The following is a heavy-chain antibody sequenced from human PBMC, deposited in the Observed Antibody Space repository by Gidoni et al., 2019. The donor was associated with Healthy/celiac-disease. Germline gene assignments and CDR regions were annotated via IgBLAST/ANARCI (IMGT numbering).Heavy chain of an antibody. CDR3: ARGPSELYALGAGGYYSPLFDY. CDR2: IDYSGRT. D-gene: IGHD3-22*01. V-gene: IGHV4-59*01. Sequence: QVQLQESGPGLVKPSETLSLTCTVSGGSISTYSCSCIRQPPGKRLEWIGYIDYSGRTNYNPSLKSRVTISVDTSKNQCSLKLSSVTAAETAVYYGARGPSELYALGAGGYYSPLFDYWGQGTLVTVSS. J-gene: IGHJ4*02. CDR1: GGSISTYS.